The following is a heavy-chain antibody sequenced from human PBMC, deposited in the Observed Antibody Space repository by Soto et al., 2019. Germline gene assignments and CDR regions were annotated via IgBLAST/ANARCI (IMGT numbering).Heavy chain of an antibody. D-gene: IGHD1-26*01. V-gene: IGHV1-18*01. Sequence: GASVKVSCKASGYTFTSYGISWVRQAPGQGLEWMGWISAYNGNTNYAQKLQGRVTMTTDTSTSTAYMELRSLRSDDTAVYYCARATVGATLDYFDYWRQGTLVTVSS. CDR1: GYTFTSYG. J-gene: IGHJ4*02. CDR3: ARATVGATLDYFDY. CDR2: ISAYNGNT.